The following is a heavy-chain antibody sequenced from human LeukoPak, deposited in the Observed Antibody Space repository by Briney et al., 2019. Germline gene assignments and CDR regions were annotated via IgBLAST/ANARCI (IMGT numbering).Heavy chain of an antibody. J-gene: IGHJ4*02. CDR3: VRDMSGKYSFDY. CDR1: GFTLTWHV. V-gene: IGHV3-64D*06. Sequence: GSLRLSCAASGFTLTWHVMHWVRQAPGKALEYVSFIHHNGEMTSYAESVRGRFTVSRDNSKNTLFLELSSLRTDDTAVYYCVRDMSGKYSFDYWGQGTLVIVST. D-gene: IGHD1-26*01. CDR2: IHHNGEMT.